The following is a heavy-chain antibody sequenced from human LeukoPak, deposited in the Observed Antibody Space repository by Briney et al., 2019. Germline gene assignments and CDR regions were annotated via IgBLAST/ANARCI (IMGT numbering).Heavy chain of an antibody. Sequence: PGGSLRLSCAASGFTFSSYAMHWVRQAPGRGLEWVAVISYDGSNKYYADSVKGRFTISRDNSKNTLYLQMNSPRAEVTAVYYCARDMLFQYYFDYWGQGTLVTVSS. D-gene: IGHD2-21*01. J-gene: IGHJ4*02. V-gene: IGHV3-30*04. CDR1: GFTFSSYA. CDR2: ISYDGSNK. CDR3: ARDMLFQYYFDY.